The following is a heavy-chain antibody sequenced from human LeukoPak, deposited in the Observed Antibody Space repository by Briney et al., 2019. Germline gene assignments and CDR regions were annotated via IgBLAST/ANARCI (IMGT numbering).Heavy chain of an antibody. V-gene: IGHV3-11*01. J-gene: IGHJ4*02. CDR1: GFTFSDYY. D-gene: IGHD3-10*01. CDR3: ASVLWFGGIFFDY. CDR2: ISSSGSTI. Sequence: TAGGSLRLSCAASGFTFSDYYMSWVRQAPGKGLEWVSYISSSGSTIYYADSVKGRFTISRDNAKNSLYLQMNSLRVEDTAVYYCASVLWFGGIFFDYWGQGTLVTVSS.